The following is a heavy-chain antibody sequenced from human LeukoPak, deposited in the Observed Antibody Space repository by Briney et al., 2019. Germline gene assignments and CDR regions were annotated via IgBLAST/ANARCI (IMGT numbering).Heavy chain of an antibody. CDR3: AREVISTPSYFDY. Sequence: GGSLRLSCAASGFTFSSYSMNWVRRAPGKGLEWVSFIHRDDKTYYADSVKGRFTMSRDSSKNTLYLQMNSLGADDTAVYYCAREVISTPSYFDYWGQGILVTVSS. V-gene: IGHV3-53*01. J-gene: IGHJ4*02. CDR2: IHRDDKT. CDR1: GFTFSSYS. D-gene: IGHD2-2*01.